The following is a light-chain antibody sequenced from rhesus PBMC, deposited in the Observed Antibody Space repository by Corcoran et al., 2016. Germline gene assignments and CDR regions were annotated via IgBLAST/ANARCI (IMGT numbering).Light chain of an antibody. CDR2: DAS. CDR3: QQRNSLPYS. CDR1: QTIGNY. Sequence: DIQMTQSPSSLSAFVGDRVIITCRASQTIGNYFIWYQQKPGKVPKVLIYDASTLQSGVPFRFSGSGSGTDFTLAISSLRPEDFATYYCQQRNSLPYSFGQGTKVEIK. V-gene: IGKV1-44*03. J-gene: IGKJ2*01.